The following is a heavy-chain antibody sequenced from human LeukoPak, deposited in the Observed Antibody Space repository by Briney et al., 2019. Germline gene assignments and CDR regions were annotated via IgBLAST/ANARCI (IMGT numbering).Heavy chain of an antibody. CDR3: ARAAYSSGWYLD. D-gene: IGHD6-19*01. V-gene: IGHV1-24*01. CDR2: FDPEDGET. Sequence: ASVKVSCKASGYTFTSYYMHWVRQAPGKGLEWMGGFDPEDGETIYAQKFQGRVTMTEDTSTDTAYMELSSLRSEDTAVYYCARAAYSSGWYLDWGQGTLVTVSS. CDR1: GYTFTSYY. J-gene: IGHJ4*02.